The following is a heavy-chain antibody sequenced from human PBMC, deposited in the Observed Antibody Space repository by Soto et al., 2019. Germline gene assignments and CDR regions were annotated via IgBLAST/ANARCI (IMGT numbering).Heavy chain of an antibody. Sequence: ASVRVSCKASGYTFTSYGISWVRQAPGQGLEWMGWISAYNGNTNYAQKLQGRVTMTTDTSTSTAYMELRSLRSDDTAVYYCARDYVQVVPAAPNWFVPWGQGTLVTDSS. J-gene: IGHJ5*02. CDR1: GYTFTSYG. CDR2: ISAYNGNT. D-gene: IGHD2-2*01. CDR3: ARDYVQVVPAAPNWFVP. V-gene: IGHV1-18*01.